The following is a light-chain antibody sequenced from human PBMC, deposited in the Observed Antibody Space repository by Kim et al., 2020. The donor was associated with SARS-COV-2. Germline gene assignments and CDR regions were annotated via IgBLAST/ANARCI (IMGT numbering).Light chain of an antibody. CDR1: SLRSYY. J-gene: IGLJ2*01. CDR3: NSRDSSGTHLV. Sequence: ASGQTVRSTCQGDSLRSYYASWYQQKQGQAPVLVIYGKNNRPSGIPDRFSGSSSGNTASLTITGVQAEDEADYYCNSRDSSGTHLVFGGGTKLTVL. V-gene: IGLV3-19*01. CDR2: GKN.